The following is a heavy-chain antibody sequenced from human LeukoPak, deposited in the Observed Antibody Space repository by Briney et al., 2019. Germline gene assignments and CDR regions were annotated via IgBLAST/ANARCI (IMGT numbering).Heavy chain of an antibody. D-gene: IGHD2-21*01. V-gene: IGHV4-4*07. J-gene: IGHJ4*02. CDR1: AGSISSYY. CDR2: IYTIVST. Sequence: SQTLSLTCTVAAGSISSYYWSCVRQPAGEGLEWVGRIYTIVSTNYNPSLKSRVTVSVDTSKNQFSLKLSSVAAADTAVYCCARVSRLRGYFYFGRKGTRVTVS. CDR3: ARVSRLRGYFYF.